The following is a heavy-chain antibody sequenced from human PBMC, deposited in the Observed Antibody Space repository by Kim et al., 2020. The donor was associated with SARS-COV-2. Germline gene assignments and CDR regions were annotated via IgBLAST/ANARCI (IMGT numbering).Heavy chain of an antibody. CDR1: GDSIGNYH. J-gene: IGHJ4*02. CDR3: AMYIVGNGGRGY. CDR2: TENT. D-gene: IGHD1-1*01. V-gene: IGHV4-4*09. Sequence: SETLSLTCIVSGDSIGNYHWSWIRQPPGKGLEWIGTENTKYSRSLESRATMSVDTSQNQFSLKLYPVTVADTAIYYCAMYIVGNGGRGYWGQGTLGTVSS.